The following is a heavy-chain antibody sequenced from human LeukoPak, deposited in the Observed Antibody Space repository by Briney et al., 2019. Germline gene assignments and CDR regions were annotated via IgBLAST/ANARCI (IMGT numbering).Heavy chain of an antibody. Sequence: TGGSLRLSCAASGFTFSSYAMSWVRQAPGKGLEWVSAISGSGGSTYYADSVKGRFTISRDNSKNTLYLQMNSLRAEDTAVYYCAKDRAPTNYYYGSGSYYPDWGQGTLVTVSS. D-gene: IGHD3-10*01. V-gene: IGHV3-23*01. J-gene: IGHJ4*02. CDR3: AKDRAPTNYYYGSGSYYPD. CDR1: GFTFSSYA. CDR2: ISGSGGST.